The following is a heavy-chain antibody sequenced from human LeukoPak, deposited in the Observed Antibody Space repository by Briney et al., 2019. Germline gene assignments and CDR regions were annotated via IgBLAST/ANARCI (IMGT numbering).Heavy chain of an antibody. Sequence: PSETLSLTCTVSGGSISSSNWWSWVRQPPGKGLEWIGEIYHSGSTNYNPSLKSRVTISVDESKNQFSLKLSSVTAADTAVYYCARVEWLRSLAFDYWGQGTLVAVSS. J-gene: IGHJ4*02. V-gene: IGHV4-4*02. D-gene: IGHD5-12*01. CDR2: IYHSGST. CDR1: GGSISSSNW. CDR3: ARVEWLRSLAFDY.